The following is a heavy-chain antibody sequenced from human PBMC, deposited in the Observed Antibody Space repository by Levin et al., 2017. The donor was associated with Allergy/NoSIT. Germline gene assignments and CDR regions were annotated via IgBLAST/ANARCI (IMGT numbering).Heavy chain of an antibody. V-gene: IGHV3-23*01. Sequence: PGGSLRLSCAASGFTFSNYAMSWVRQAPGKGLEWVSAISSSGGATYYADSVKGRFTISRDNSKNTLYLQMNSLRAEDAAVYHCAKYRPIAGPGYPFDYWGQGTLVTVSS. D-gene: IGHD3-9*01. J-gene: IGHJ4*02. CDR2: ISSSGGAT. CDR1: GFTFSNYA. CDR3: AKYRPIAGPGYPFDY.